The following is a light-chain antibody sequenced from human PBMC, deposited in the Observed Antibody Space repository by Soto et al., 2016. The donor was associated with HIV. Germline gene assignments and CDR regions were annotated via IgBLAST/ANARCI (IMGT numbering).Light chain of an antibody. Sequence: DIQMTQSPSSLSASVGDRVTITCRASQSISSYLNWYHQKPGKAPKLLIYATSSLQSGVPSRFSGSGSGTDFTLTISSLQPEDFATYFCQQSYSTLFTFGLGPKWISN. CDR1: QSISSY. V-gene: IGKV1-39*01. CDR2: ATS. J-gene: IGKJ3*01. CDR3: QQSYSTLFT.